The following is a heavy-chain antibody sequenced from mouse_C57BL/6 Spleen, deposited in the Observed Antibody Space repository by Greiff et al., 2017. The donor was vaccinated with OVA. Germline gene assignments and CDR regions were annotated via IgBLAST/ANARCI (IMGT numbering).Heavy chain of an antibody. V-gene: IGHV14-1*01. CDR1: GFNIKDYY. Sequence: VQLQQSGAELVRPGASVKLSCTASGFNIKDYYMHWVKQRPEQGLEWIGRIDPEDGDTEYAPKFQGKATMTADTSSNTAYLQLSSLTSEDTAVYYCTTRRLYDYDVLFAYWGQGTLVTVSA. D-gene: IGHD2-4*01. J-gene: IGHJ3*01. CDR2: IDPEDGDT. CDR3: TTRRLYDYDVLFAY.